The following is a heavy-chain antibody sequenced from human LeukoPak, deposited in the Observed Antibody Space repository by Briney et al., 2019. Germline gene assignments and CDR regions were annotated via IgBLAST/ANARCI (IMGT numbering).Heavy chain of an antibody. V-gene: IGHV4-59*02. J-gene: IGHJ5*02. CDR2: IHHSGNS. D-gene: IGHD7-27*01. Sequence: SETLSLTCTVSGASVTDYYWSWIRQSPGKGLEWISYIHHSGNSDYNPSLRSRVTTSLDTSKNQFSLNLISVTAADAAVYYCTRGHWGLQSWSQGTLVTVSS. CDR1: GASVTDYY. CDR3: TRGHWGLQS.